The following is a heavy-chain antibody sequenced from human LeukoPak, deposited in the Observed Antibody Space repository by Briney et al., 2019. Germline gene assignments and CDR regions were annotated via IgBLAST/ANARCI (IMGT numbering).Heavy chain of an antibody. V-gene: IGHV4-39*01. CDR1: GGSISSSSYY. D-gene: IGHD5-12*01. CDR2: IYYSGST. CDR3: ARRMVATLDY. J-gene: IGHJ4*02. Sequence: ASETLSLTCTVSGGSISSSSYYWGWIRQPPGKGLEWIGSIYYSGSTYYNPSLKSRVTISVDTSKNQFSLKLSSVTAADTAVYYCARRMVATLDYWGQGTPVTVSS.